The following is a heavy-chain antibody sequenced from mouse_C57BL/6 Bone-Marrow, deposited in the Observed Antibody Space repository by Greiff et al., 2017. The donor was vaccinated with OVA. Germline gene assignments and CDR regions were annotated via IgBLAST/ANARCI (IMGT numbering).Heavy chain of an antibody. CDR2: IDPSDSYT. Sequence: QVQLQQPGAELVRPGTSVKLSCKASGYTFTSYWMHWVKQRPGQGLEWIGVIDPSDSYTNYNQKFKGKATLTVDTSSSTAYMQLSSLTSEDSAVYYCAGGAQATAYWGQGTLVTVSA. D-gene: IGHD3-2*02. J-gene: IGHJ3*01. CDR1: GYTFTSYW. CDR3: AGGAQATAY. V-gene: IGHV1-59*01.